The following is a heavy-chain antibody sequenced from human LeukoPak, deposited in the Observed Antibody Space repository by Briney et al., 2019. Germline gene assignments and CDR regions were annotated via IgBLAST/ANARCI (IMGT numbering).Heavy chain of an antibody. CDR1: GGSISSGGYY. V-gene: IGHV4-61*08. D-gene: IGHD3/OR15-3a*01. CDR2: IYYTGST. J-gene: IGHJ4*02. Sequence: SETLSLTCTVSGGSISSGGYYWSWIRQPPGKGLEWIGYIYYTGSTNYNPSLKSRVTISVDTSKNQFSLNLSSVTAADTAVYYCARHGTRLGLPALWGQGTLVTVSS. CDR3: ARHGTRLGLPAL.